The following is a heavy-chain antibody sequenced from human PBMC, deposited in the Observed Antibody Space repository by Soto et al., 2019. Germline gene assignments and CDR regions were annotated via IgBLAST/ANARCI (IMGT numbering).Heavy chain of an antibody. Sequence: GGSLRLSCAASGFTFSSYWMHWVRQAPGKGLVWVSRINSDGSRTTYADSVKGRFTISRDNAKNMSHLQMNSLRAEDTAVYYCARALTYYYDIDYWGQGTLVTVSS. J-gene: IGHJ4*02. CDR3: ARALTYYYDIDY. V-gene: IGHV3-74*01. CDR2: INSDGSRT. CDR1: GFTFSSYW. D-gene: IGHD3-22*01.